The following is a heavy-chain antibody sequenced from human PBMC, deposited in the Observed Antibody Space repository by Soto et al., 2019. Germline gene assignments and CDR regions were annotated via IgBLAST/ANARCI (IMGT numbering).Heavy chain of an antibody. CDR3: ARQWSQYGSGNYVH. CDR2: MDPNSGDT. D-gene: IGHD3-10*01. V-gene: IGHV1-8*01. J-gene: IGHJ4*02. Sequence: QVQLVQSGAVVKKPGASVKVSCKASGYTLTSYNINWVRQAPGQGLEWMGWMDPNSGDTGNTQKFQGRVTMTRDISRGTAYMELSNLRSEETAVYYCARQWSQYGSGNYVHWGKGTLVTVSS. CDR1: GYTLTSYN.